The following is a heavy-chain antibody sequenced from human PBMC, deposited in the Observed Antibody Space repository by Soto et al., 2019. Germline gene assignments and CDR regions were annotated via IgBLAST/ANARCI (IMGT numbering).Heavy chain of an antibody. CDR3: ARGAGAYGVCRPIFGY. CDR2: INPNSGGT. J-gene: IGHJ4*02. D-gene: IGHD2-8*01. V-gene: IGHV1-2*02. CDR1: GYTFTGYY. Sequence: ASVKVSCKASGYTFTGYYMHWVRQAPGQGLEWMGWINPNSGGTNYAQKFQGRVTMTRDTSISTAYMELSRLRSDDTAVYYCARGAGAYGVCRPIFGYWGQGSLVTVSS.